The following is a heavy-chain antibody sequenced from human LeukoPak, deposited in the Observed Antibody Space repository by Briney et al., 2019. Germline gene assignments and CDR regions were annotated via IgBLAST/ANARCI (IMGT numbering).Heavy chain of an antibody. CDR3: ARARPLWFGVNDY. V-gene: IGHV1-46*01. Sequence: ASVKVSCKASGYTFTGYYMHWVRQAPGQGLEWMGIINPSGGSTSYAQKFQGRVTMTRDTSISTAYMDLSRLRSDDTAVYYCARARPLWFGVNDYWGQGTLVTVSS. CDR2: INPSGGST. J-gene: IGHJ4*02. CDR1: GYTFTGYY. D-gene: IGHD3-10*01.